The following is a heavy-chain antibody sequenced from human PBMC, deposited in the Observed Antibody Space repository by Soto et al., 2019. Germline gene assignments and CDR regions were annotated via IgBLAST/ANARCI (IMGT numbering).Heavy chain of an antibody. J-gene: IGHJ6*02. Sequence: QVQLVESGGGVVQPGRSLRLSCVASGFTFSSYGMHWVRQAPGKGLEWVAVIWYDGNNKYYVDSVKGRFTISRDNSKNTLNLQMNSLRAEDTAVYYCARDSLGVVRGKTSGMEGWGQGTTVTVSS. V-gene: IGHV3-33*01. D-gene: IGHD3-10*01. CDR3: ARDSLGVVRGKTSGMEG. CDR1: GFTFSSYG. CDR2: IWYDGNNK.